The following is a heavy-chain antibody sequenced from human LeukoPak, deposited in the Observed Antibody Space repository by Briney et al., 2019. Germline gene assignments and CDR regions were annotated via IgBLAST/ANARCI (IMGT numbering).Heavy chain of an antibody. CDR2: IYPSDSDT. D-gene: IGHD3-22*01. CDR1: GYSFSNYW. CDR3: ARHRYYSDTSGYYYYMDV. J-gene: IGHJ6*03. Sequence: GDSLKISCKGSGYSFSNYWIGRVRQMPGKGVEWMGIIYPSDSDTRYSPSFQGQVTISADKSISTAYVQWSSLKASDTAMYYCARHRYYSDTSGYYYYMDVWGEGTTVTVSS. V-gene: IGHV5-51*01.